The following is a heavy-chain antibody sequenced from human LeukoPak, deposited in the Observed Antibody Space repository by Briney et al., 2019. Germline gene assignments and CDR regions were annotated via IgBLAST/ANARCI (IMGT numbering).Heavy chain of an antibody. V-gene: IGHV3-74*01. J-gene: IGHJ4*02. Sequence: GGSLRLSCAASGFTFSSYWMDWVRQAPGKGLVWVSRNNSDGSTTSDADSVMGRFTISRDNAKITLYLQMNSLRAEDTAVYYCARVIYSGWEGELSDWGQGTLVTVSS. CDR1: GFTFSSYW. D-gene: IGHD6-19*01. CDR3: ARVIYSGWEGELSD. CDR2: NNSDGSTT.